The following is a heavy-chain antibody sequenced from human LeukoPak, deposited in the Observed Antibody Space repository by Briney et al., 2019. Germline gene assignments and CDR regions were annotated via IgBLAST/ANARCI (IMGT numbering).Heavy chain of an antibody. J-gene: IGHJ4*02. D-gene: IGHD3/OR15-3a*01. CDR3: AKGGTFSLRPWTGYYFAY. V-gene: IGHV3-23*01. Sequence: PGGSLRLSCAASGFTFSSYAMSWVRQAPGKGLEWVSAISGSGGSTYYVDSVKGRFTISRDNSKNTLYLQMNSLRAEDTAVYYCAKGGTFSLRPWTGYYFAYWGQEPLVTVSS. CDR2: ISGSGGST. CDR1: GFTFSSYA.